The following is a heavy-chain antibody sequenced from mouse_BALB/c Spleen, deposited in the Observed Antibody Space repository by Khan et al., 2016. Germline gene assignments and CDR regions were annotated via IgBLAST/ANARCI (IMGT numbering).Heavy chain of an antibody. Sequence: VQLKESGAELVKPGASVKLSCAASGFNIKDTYMNWVKKRPEQGLEWIGRIDPVNGETEYDPKFQGKAAITADTSSNTAYLQLSSLTSEDSAVYYCIRRDYYGNQVAYWGQGTLVTVSA. D-gene: IGHD2-1*01. J-gene: IGHJ3*01. CDR3: IRRDYYGNQVAY. CDR2: IDPVNGET. CDR1: GFNIKDTY. V-gene: IGHV14-3*02.